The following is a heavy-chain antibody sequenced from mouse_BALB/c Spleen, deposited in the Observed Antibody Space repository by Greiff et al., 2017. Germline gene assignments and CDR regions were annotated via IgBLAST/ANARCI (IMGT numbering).Heavy chain of an antibody. D-gene: IGHD2-14*01. V-gene: IGHV3-2*02. Sequence: EVKLVESGPGLVKPSQSLSLTCTVTGYSITSDYAWNWIRQFPGNKLEWMGYISYSGSTSYNPSLKSRISITRDTSKNQFFLQLNSVTTEDTATYYCAREVQRYFDYWGQGTTLTVSS. CDR1: GYSITSDYA. CDR3: AREVQRYFDY. J-gene: IGHJ2*01. CDR2: ISYSGST.